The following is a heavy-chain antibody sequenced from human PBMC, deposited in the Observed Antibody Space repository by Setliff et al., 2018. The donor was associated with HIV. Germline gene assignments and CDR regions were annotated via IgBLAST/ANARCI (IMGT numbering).Heavy chain of an antibody. CDR2: VNNDGSST. Sequence: PGGSLRLSCAASGLTFSRHWMHWVRQAPGKGLVWVSRVNNDGSSTTYADSVKGRFTISRDNAKNSLYLQMNSLRAEDTAVYYCATDRGTYWGQGTLVTVSS. CDR1: GLTFSRHW. V-gene: IGHV3-74*01. D-gene: IGHD1-7*01. CDR3: ATDRGTY. J-gene: IGHJ4*02.